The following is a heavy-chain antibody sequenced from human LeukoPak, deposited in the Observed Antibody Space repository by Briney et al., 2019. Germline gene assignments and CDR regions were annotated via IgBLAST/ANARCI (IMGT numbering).Heavy chain of an antibody. Sequence: GGSLRLSCAASGFTFSSYWMHWVRQAPGKGLVWVSRINSDGSSTSYADSVKGRYTISRDNAQQSLYLQMNSLRADDTALYYCVMLFAPWGRGALVTVSS. D-gene: IGHD3-10*02. CDR1: GFTFSSYW. CDR2: INSDGSST. CDR3: VMLFAP. V-gene: IGHV3-74*01. J-gene: IGHJ5*02.